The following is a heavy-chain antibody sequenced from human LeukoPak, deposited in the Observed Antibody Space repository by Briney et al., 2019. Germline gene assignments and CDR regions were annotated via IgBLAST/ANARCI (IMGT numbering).Heavy chain of an antibody. D-gene: IGHD3-16*01. CDR1: GFTFDDYA. CDR2: ISWNSDSI. Sequence: GGSLRLSCAASGFTFDDYAMHWVRQAPGMGLEWVSTISWNSDSIGYADSVKGRFTISRDDARNSLYLQMNSLRAEDTAFYFCAKDVGIGVYYYYGMDVWGQGTTVTVSS. CDR3: AKDVGIGVYYYYGMDV. J-gene: IGHJ6*02. V-gene: IGHV3-9*01.